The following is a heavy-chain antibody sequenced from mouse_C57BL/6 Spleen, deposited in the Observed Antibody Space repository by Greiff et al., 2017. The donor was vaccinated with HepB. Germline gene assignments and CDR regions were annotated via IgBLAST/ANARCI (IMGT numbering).Heavy chain of an antibody. CDR1: GYTFTSYW. Sequence: VQLQQPGAELVKPGASVKLSCKASGYTFTSYWMHWVKQRPGQGLEWIGMIHPNSGSTNYNEKFKSKATLTVDKSSSTAYMQLSSLTSEDSAVYYCAREFITTVVASHDYWGQGTTLTVSS. J-gene: IGHJ2*01. V-gene: IGHV1-64*01. CDR2: IHPNSGST. CDR3: AREFITTVVASHDY. D-gene: IGHD1-1*01.